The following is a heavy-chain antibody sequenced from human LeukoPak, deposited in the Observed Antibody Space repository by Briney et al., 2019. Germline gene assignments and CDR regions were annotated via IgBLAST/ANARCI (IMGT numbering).Heavy chain of an antibody. Sequence: GGSLRLSCAAAGFTFGSYAMSWVRQTPGKGLEWVSTISGSGNNTYYADSVKGRFTISRDSSKNTMYLQMNSLRAEDTAVYYCARGNTPRYCSSTSCSSYYYYYGMDVWGQGTTVTVSS. J-gene: IGHJ6*02. D-gene: IGHD2-2*01. V-gene: IGHV3-23*01. CDR2: ISGSGNNT. CDR1: GFTFGSYA. CDR3: ARGNTPRYCSSTSCSSYYYYYGMDV.